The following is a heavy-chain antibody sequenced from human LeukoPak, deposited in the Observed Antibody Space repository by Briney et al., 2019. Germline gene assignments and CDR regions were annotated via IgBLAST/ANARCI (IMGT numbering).Heavy chain of an antibody. V-gene: IGHV3-23*01. CDR2: ISGSGGST. D-gene: IGHD2-8*01. J-gene: IGHJ6*03. CDR3: AKEPPTLVYPYMDV. CDR1: GFHLRMHA. Sequence: GGALRLSCSASGFHLRMHAMHWVRHAPGKWLDWVSGISGSGGSTYYADSVKERFTISRHNSKNTLFLQMHSLRAEDAAVYHCAKEPPTLVYPYMDVWGKGPTVTVSS.